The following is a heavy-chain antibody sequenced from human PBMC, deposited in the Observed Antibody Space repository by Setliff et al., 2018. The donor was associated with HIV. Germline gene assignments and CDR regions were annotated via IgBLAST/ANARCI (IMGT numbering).Heavy chain of an antibody. CDR2: ISPNFGHT. V-gene: IGHV1-18*01. D-gene: IGHD6-19*01. Sequence: ASVKVSCKASGYTFTTYGISWVRQAPGHGLEWMGWISPNFGHTNYAQNFLGRVTMTVDTSTSRAYMELRSLRSDDTAVYFCARLGSGWSDSYYYAMDVWGQGTTVTVSS. CDR3: ARLGSGWSDSYYYAMDV. CDR1: GYTFTTYG. J-gene: IGHJ6*02.